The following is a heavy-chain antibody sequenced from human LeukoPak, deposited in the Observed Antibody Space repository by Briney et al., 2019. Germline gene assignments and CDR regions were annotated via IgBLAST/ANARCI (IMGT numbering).Heavy chain of an antibody. CDR2: IYYSGST. V-gene: IGHV4-39*01. J-gene: IGHJ4*02. Sequence: PSETLSLTCTVSGGSISSSSYYWGWIRQPPGKGLEWIGSIYYSGSTYYNPSLKSRVTISVDTSKNQFSLKLSSVTAADTAVYYCASGITTFGVVIGPDYDYWGQGTLVTVSS. D-gene: IGHD3-3*01. CDR3: ASGITTFGVVIGPDYDY. CDR1: GGSISSSSYY.